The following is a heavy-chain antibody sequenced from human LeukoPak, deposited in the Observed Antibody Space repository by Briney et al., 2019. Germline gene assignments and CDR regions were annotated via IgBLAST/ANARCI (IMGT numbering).Heavy chain of an antibody. J-gene: IGHJ4*02. V-gene: IGHV3-21*04. CDR1: GFTFSSYS. Sequence: GGSLRLSCAASGFTFSSYSMNWVRQAPGKGLEWVSFISSSSSYIDYADSVKGRFTISRDNTKNSLFLQMNSLRAEDTAVYYCAKIVLPYGSGSYSPFDYWGQGTLVTVSS. CDR3: AKIVLPYGSGSYSPFDY. D-gene: IGHD3-10*01. CDR2: ISSSSSYI.